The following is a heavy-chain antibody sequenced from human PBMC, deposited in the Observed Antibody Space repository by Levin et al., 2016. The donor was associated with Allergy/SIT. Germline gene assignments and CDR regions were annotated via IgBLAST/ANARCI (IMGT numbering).Heavy chain of an antibody. CDR3: ASSEGVGGTTSEY. D-gene: IGHD1-26*01. Sequence: WVRQAPGQGLEWMGIINPSGSSTSYAQKFQGRVTMTRDTSTNTVYMELSSLRSEDTAVYYCASSEGVGGTTSEYWGQGTLVTVSS. J-gene: IGHJ4*02. V-gene: IGHV1-46*01. CDR2: INPSGSST.